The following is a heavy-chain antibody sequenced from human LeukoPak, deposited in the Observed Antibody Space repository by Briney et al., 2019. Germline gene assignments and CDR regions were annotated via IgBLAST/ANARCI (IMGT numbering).Heavy chain of an antibody. V-gene: IGHV4-59*01. D-gene: IGHD3-10*01. CDR3: ARDILYGSGSYNAFDI. Sequence: PSETLSLTCTVSAGSISSYYWSWIRQPPGKGLEWIGYIYYSGSTNYNPSLKSRVTISVDTSKNQFSLKLSSVTAADTAVYYCARDILYGSGSYNAFDIWGQGTMVTVSS. CDR2: IYYSGST. CDR1: AGSISSYY. J-gene: IGHJ3*02.